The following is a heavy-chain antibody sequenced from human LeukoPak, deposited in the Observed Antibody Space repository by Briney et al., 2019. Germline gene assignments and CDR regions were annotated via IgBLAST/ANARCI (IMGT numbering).Heavy chain of an antibody. Sequence: GGSLRLSCAASGFTFSSYAMSWVRQAPGKGLEWVSAISGSGGSTYYADSVKGRFTISRDNSKNTPYLQMNSLRAEVTAVYYCARATSTSWQFDYWGQGTLVTVSS. CDR3: ARATSTSWQFDY. CDR1: GFTFSSYA. CDR2: ISGSGGST. J-gene: IGHJ4*02. D-gene: IGHD6-13*01. V-gene: IGHV3-23*01.